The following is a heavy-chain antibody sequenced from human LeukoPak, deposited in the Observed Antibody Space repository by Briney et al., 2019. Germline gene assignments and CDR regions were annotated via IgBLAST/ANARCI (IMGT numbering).Heavy chain of an antibody. CDR1: GFTFSSYG. Sequence: PGGSLRLSCAASGFTFSSYGMHWVRQARGKGREGGAFIRYEGSNKYYADSVKGRFTISRDNSKNTLYLQMNSLRTEDTAVYYCAETYNLGHWGQGTLVTVSS. V-gene: IGHV3-30*02. CDR3: AETYNLGH. D-gene: IGHD1-1*01. CDR2: IRYEGSNK. J-gene: IGHJ4*02.